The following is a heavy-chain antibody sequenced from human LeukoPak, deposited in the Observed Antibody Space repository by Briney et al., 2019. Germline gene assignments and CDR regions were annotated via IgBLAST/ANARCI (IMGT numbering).Heavy chain of an antibody. CDR3: VRGGGADRPYGLDV. V-gene: IGHV3-74*01. CDR1: GFTFSSYW. D-gene: IGHD6-6*01. J-gene: IGHJ6*02. CDR2: INSDGTST. Sequence: GSLTLSCAAFGFTFSSYWIHWVRQAPGKGPVWVSRINSDGTSTTYADPVKGRFTISRDSAKNTVCLQMNSLRAEDTAVYYCVRGGGADRPYGLDVWGQGTTVTVSS.